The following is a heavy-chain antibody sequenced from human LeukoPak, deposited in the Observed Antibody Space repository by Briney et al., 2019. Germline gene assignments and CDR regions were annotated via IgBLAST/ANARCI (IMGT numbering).Heavy chain of an antibody. CDR1: GGSISSGGYY. CDR2: IYHSGST. J-gene: IGHJ4*02. Sequence: PSETLSLTCTVSGGSISSGGYYWSWIRQPPGKGLEWIGYIYHSGSTYYNPSLKSRVTISVDRSKNQFSLKLSSVTAADTAVYYCARDYDILTGTSYYFDCWGQGTLVTVSS. CDR3: ARDYDILTGTSYYFDC. V-gene: IGHV4-30-2*01. D-gene: IGHD3-9*01.